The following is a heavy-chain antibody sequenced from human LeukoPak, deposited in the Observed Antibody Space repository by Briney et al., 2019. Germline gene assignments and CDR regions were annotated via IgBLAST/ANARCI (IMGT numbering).Heavy chain of an antibody. CDR3: AKDPRYCSSTHCSGA. J-gene: IGHJ5*02. D-gene: IGHD2-2*01. Sequence: GGSLILSCVVSGFTFSTYGMHWVRQAPGKGLEWVAFISYDGVNKHYADSVKGRFTISRDNSKSTLYMQINSLRPEDTAVYYCAKDPRYCSSTHCSGAWGQGTLVTVSS. V-gene: IGHV3-30*18. CDR1: GFTFSTYG. CDR2: ISYDGVNK.